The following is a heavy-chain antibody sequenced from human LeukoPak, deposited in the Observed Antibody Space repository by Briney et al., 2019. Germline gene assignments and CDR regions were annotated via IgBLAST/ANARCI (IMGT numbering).Heavy chain of an antibody. CDR2: ITESGGST. V-gene: IGHV3-23*01. D-gene: IGHD6-19*01. J-gene: IGHJ4*02. CDR3: AKDVPGSGWSFDY. CDR1: GFTFSSYA. Sequence: QPGASLRFSCAASGFTFSSYAMSWVRQAPGKGLEWVSAITESGGSTYYADSVKGRFTVSRGNSKNTLYLQMNSLRAEDTAIYYCAKDVPGSGWSFDYWGQGTLVTVSS.